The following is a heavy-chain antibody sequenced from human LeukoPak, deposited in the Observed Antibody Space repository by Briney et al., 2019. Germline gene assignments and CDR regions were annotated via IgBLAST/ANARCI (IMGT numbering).Heavy chain of an antibody. Sequence: GGSLRLSCAASGFAFSSYAMTWVRQAPGKWLEWVSVSSGSGDITFYADSVKGRFTISRDNSKNTLDLQMNSLRAEDTAVYYCAKGERYSGSRFDYWGQGTLVTVSS. V-gene: IGHV3-23*01. CDR2: SSGSGDIT. CDR3: AKGERYSGSRFDY. D-gene: IGHD1-26*01. J-gene: IGHJ4*02. CDR1: GFAFSSYA.